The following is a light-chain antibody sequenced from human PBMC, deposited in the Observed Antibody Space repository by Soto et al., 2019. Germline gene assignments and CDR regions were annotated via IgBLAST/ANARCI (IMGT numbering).Light chain of an antibody. Sequence: EIVMTQSPATLSVSPGDRATLSCRVSHRVSSNLAWYQQKPGQAPRLLIYGASVRAASIPPRFSGSGSGTEFTLTISSLQSEDFAVYYCQHYSNWPLTFGGGTRVEIK. CDR1: HRVSSN. CDR3: QHYSNWPLT. J-gene: IGKJ4*01. CDR2: GAS. V-gene: IGKV3-15*01.